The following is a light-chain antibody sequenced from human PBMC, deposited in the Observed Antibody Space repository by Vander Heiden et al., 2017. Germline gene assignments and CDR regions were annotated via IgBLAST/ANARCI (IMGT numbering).Light chain of an antibody. CDR3: QQSYHIPTT. CDR2: AAS. CDR1: QRIDNF. V-gene: IGKV1-39*01. J-gene: IGKJ2*01. Sequence: DIQMTQSPSSLSASVGDRVTITCRASQRIDNFLNWYQQKPGRAPKVLIYAASSLQSGVPSRFSGSGSGTDFTLTISSLQPEDFATYYCQQSYHIPTTFGQGTKLEIK.